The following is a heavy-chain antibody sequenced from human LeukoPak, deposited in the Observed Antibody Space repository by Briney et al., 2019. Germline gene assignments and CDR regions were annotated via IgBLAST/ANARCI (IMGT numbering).Heavy chain of an antibody. CDR2: ISGSGGST. Sequence: GGSLRLSCAASGFTFSDYYMSWIRQAPGKGLEWVSAISGSGGSTYYADSVKGRFTISRDNSKNTLYLQMNSLRAEDTAVYYCAKDPRFLYYYDSSGADYWGQGTLVTVSS. V-gene: IGHV3-23*01. D-gene: IGHD3-22*01. CDR1: GFTFSDYY. CDR3: AKDPRFLYYYDSSGADY. J-gene: IGHJ4*02.